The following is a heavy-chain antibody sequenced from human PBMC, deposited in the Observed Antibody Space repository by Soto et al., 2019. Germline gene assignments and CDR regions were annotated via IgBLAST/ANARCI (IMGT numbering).Heavy chain of an antibody. D-gene: IGHD3-22*01. CDR3: ARRPVTYYYDSSGAFDI. CDR1: GGSISSYY. V-gene: IGHV4-59*01. J-gene: IGHJ3*02. CDR2: IYYSGSP. Sequence: QVQLQESGPGLVKPSETLSLTCTVSGGSISSYYWSWIRQPPGKGLEWIGYIYYSGSPNYNPSLKSRVTISVDTSKNQFSLKLSSVTAADTAVYYCARRPVTYYYDSSGAFDIWGQGTMVTVSS.